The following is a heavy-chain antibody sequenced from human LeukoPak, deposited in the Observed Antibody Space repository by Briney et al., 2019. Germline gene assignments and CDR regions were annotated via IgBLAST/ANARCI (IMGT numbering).Heavy chain of an antibody. CDR1: GFTFSSSW. J-gene: IGHJ4*02. V-gene: IGHV3-74*01. Sequence: QPGGSLRLSCAASGFTFSSSWMHWVRQAPGKGLLWVSRINTDGSSTIYADSVEGRFIASRDNAKNTLYLQMNSLRAEDTAVYFCARDRGGSGPTTTDYWGQGTLVTVSS. CDR3: ARDRGGSGPTTTDY. CDR2: INTDGSST. D-gene: IGHD6-19*01.